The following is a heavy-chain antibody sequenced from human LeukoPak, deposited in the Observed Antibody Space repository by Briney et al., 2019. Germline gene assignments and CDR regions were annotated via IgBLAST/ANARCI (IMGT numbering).Heavy chain of an antibody. J-gene: IGHJ4*02. Sequence: GKSLRLSCAASGFTFNNYGMHWVRQAPGKGLEWVAVITYDGRNKHYPDSVKGRFTISRDISTDTLWLQMDSLRTEDTAVYYCAKGPLRGTAAAIDYWGQGTLVTVSS. CDR2: ITYDGRNK. CDR3: AKGPLRGTAAAIDY. D-gene: IGHD2-2*01. V-gene: IGHV3-30*18. CDR1: GFTFNNYG.